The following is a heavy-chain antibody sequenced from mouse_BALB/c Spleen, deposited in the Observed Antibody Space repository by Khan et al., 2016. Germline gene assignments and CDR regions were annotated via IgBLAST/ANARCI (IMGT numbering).Heavy chain of an antibody. CDR3: AIYRYFYGSSRYLDV. V-gene: IGHV9-3-1*01. D-gene: IGHD1-1*01. J-gene: IGHJ1*01. Sequence: QVQLKQSGPELKKPGKTVKISCKASGYTFTNYGMNWVKQAPGKGLKWMGWINTYSGESTYADDFKGRFAFSLETSANTAYLQINNLKNEDTATYFCAIYRYFYGSSRYLDVWGAGTTVTVSS. CDR2: INTYSGES. CDR1: GYTFTNYG.